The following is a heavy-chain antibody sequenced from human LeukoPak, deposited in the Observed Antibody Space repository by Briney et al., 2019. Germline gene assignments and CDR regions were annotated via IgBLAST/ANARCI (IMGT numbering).Heavy chain of an antibody. CDR3: ARGRIGGYVDY. CDR1: GITLSNYG. D-gene: IGHD2-15*01. CDR2: IYSGDST. Sequence: GGSLRLSCAVSGITLSNYGMSWVRQAPGKGLEWVSLIYSGDSTYYADSVKGRFTISRDNSKNTLYLQMNNLRPDDTAVYFCARGRIGGYVDYWGQGTLVTVSS. J-gene: IGHJ4*02. V-gene: IGHV3-66*02.